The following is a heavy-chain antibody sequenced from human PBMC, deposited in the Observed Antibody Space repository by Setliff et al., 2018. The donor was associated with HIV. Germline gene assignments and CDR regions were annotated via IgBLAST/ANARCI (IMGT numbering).Heavy chain of an antibody. J-gene: IGHJ3*01. D-gene: IGHD3-22*01. CDR2: ISTGGAT. CDR1: GGSISSGSYY. CDR3: ARVLDGNHYDSFNL. Sequence: SETLSLTCTVSGGSISSGSYYWNWIRQPAGKGLEWVGQISTGGATDYYSSLKSRVTISLDKSKNQFSLRLNSVTAADTAVYYCARVLDGNHYDSFNLWGQVTTVTVSS. V-gene: IGHV4-61*09.